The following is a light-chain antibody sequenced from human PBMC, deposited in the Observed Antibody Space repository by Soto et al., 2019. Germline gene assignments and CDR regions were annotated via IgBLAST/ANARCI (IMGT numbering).Light chain of an antibody. V-gene: IGKV3-15*01. CDR1: QTLYNN. CDR3: QQYIDWPLT. Sequence: EIVMTQSPATLSVSPGERATLSCRASQTLYNNLAWYQQKLGQAPRLLIYGASARATDIPARFSGSGSGTEFTLTISGLQSEDFAIYYCQQYIDWPLTFGGWTKVEIK. J-gene: IGKJ4*01. CDR2: GAS.